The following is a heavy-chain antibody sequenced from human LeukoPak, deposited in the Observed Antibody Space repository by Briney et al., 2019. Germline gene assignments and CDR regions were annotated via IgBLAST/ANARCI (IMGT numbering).Heavy chain of an antibody. CDR2: LWYDGSNK. Sequence: PGGSLRLSCAASGFTFSNSGMHWVRQAPGKGLDWVAVLWYDGSNKYYADSVKDRFTISRDNSKNTLYLQMNSLRAEDTAVYYCARVGGSSGWYVDYWGQGTLVTVSS. V-gene: IGHV3-33*01. CDR1: GFTFSNSG. J-gene: IGHJ4*02. CDR3: ARVGGSSGWYVDY. D-gene: IGHD6-19*01.